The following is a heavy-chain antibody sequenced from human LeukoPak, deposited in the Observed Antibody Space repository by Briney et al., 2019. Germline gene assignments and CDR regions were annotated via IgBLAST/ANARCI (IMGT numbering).Heavy chain of an antibody. V-gene: IGHV1-69*13. CDR1: GGTFSSYA. Sequence: SVKVFCKASGGTFSSYAISWVRQAPGQGLEWMGGIIPIFGTANYAQKFQGRVAITADESTSTAYMELSSLRSEDTAVYYCARVLRCSSTSCYYYFDYWGQGTLVTVSS. D-gene: IGHD2-2*01. CDR3: ARVLRCSSTSCYYYFDY. CDR2: IIPIFGTA. J-gene: IGHJ4*02.